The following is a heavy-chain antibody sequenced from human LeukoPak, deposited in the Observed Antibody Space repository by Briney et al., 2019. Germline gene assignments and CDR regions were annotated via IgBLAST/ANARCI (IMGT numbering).Heavy chain of an antibody. Sequence: GGSLRLSCAASGFTFSSYGMHWVRQAPGKGLEWVAFIRYDGSNKYYADSVKGRFTISRDNFKNTLYLQMNSLRAEDTAVYYCAKDILGRSSGLDAFDIWGQGTMVTVSS. CDR2: IRYDGSNK. V-gene: IGHV3-30*02. CDR1: GFTFSSYG. D-gene: IGHD3-22*01. CDR3: AKDILGRSSGLDAFDI. J-gene: IGHJ3*02.